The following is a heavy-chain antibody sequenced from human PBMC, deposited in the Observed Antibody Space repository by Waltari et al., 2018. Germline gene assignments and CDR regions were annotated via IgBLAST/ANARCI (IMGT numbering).Heavy chain of an antibody. D-gene: IGHD2-8*01. CDR1: GYTFTGYY. CDR2: INPNSGGT. V-gene: IGHV1-2*06. J-gene: IGHJ3*02. Sequence: QVQLVQSGAEVKKPGASVKVSCKASGYTFTGYYMHWVRQAPGQGLAWMGRINPNSGGTNYAQNFQGRVTMTRDTSIITAYMELSRLRSDDTAVYYCARDMVDAFDIWGQGTMVTVSS. CDR3: ARDMVDAFDI.